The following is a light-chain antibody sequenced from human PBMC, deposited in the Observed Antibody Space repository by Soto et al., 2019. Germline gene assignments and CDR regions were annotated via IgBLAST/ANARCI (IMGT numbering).Light chain of an antibody. V-gene: IGKV3-15*01. Sequence: EIVMTQSPATLSVSPGERATLSCRASQSVSSNLAWYQHKPGQAPRLLIYGASTRATGIPARFSGSGSGTEFILTISSLQSEDSAVYYCQQYNSWPPALTFGGGTKVEIK. J-gene: IGKJ4*01. CDR3: QQYNSWPPALT. CDR1: QSVSSN. CDR2: GAS.